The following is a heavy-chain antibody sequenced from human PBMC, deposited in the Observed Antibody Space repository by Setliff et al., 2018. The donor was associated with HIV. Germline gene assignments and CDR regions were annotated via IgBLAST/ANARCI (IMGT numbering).Heavy chain of an antibody. J-gene: IGHJ4*02. CDR1: GGTFSSYA. CDR3: ARVNGGNTPYYFDS. D-gene: IGHD2-15*01. Sequence: GASVKVSCKASGGTFSSYAISWVRQAPGHGLEWMGGIIPIFDTPNYAQKFQGRATITADESTSTSSMELSSLGSEDTAVYYCARVNGGNTPYYFDSWGQGTLVTVPQ. V-gene: IGHV1-69*13. CDR2: IIPIFDTP.